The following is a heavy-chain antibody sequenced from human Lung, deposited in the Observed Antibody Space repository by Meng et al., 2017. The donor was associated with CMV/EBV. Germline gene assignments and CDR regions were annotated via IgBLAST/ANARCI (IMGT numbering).Heavy chain of an antibody. CDR2: ISSSSTYI. CDR3: ARDLYSGSYFGTGYYYGMNV. V-gene: IGHV3-21*01. J-gene: IGHJ6*02. CDR1: GFTFSDYS. D-gene: IGHD1-26*01. Sequence: GGSXRLXCAASGFTFSDYSMNGVRQAPGKGLEWVSSISSSSTYIHYADSVKGRFTISRDNAKNSVYPQMNSLRAEDTAVYYCARDLYSGSYFGTGYYYGMNVXGQGXTVTVSS.